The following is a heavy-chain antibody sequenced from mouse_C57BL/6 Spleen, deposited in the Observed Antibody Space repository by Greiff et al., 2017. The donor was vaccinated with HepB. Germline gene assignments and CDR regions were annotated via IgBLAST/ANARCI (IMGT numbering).Heavy chain of an antibody. D-gene: IGHD2-5*01. J-gene: IGHJ2*01. V-gene: IGHV5-9-1*02. CDR1: GFTFSSYA. Sequence: EVQLVESGEGLVKPGGSLKLSCAASGFTFSSYAMSWVRQTPEKRLEWVAYISSGGDYIYYADTVKGRFTISRDNARNTLYLQMSSLKSEDTAMYYCTRDGDAYYSNYLDYWGQGTTLTVSS. CDR3: TRDGDAYYSNYLDY. CDR2: ISSGGDYI.